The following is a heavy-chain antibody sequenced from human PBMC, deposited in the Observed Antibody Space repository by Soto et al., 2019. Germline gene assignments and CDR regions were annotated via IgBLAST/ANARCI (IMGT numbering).Heavy chain of an antibody. D-gene: IGHD4-4*01. V-gene: IGHV3-23*01. CDR2: ISGSGGST. Sequence: PGGSLRLSCAASGFTFSSYAMSWVRQAPGKGLEWVSAISGSGGSTYYADSVKGRFTISRDNSKNTLYLQMNSLRAEDTAVYYCAKVNTTTVTTAGSFDIWGQGTMVTVSS. J-gene: IGHJ3*02. CDR3: AKVNTTTVTTAGSFDI. CDR1: GFTFSSYA.